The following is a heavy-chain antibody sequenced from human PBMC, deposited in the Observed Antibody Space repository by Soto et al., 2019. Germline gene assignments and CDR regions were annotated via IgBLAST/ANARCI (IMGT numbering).Heavy chain of an antibody. CDR1: GRSISSSRYY. V-gene: IGHV4-39*01. J-gene: IGHJ4*02. CDR3: ARLSTGYYDSGGY. CDR2: IYYSGST. D-gene: IGHD3-22*01. Sequence: SETLSLKCNVSGRSISSSRYYWGWIRQPPGKGLEWIGSIYYSGSTYYNPSLKSRVTISLDTSKNQFSLKLSSVTAADTAVYYCARLSTGYYDSGGYWGQGTLVT.